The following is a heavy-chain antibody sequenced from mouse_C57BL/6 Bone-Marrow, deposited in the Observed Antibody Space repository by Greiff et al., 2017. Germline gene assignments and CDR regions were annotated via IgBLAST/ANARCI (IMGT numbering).Heavy chain of an antibody. CDR3: ARSRITTVVPYYFDY. CDR2: ISSGSSTI. Sequence: DVKLVESGGGLVKPGGSLKLSCAASGFTFSDYGMHWVRQAPEKGLEWVAYISSGSSTIYYADTVKGRFTISRDNAKNTLFLQMTSLRSEDTAMYYCARSRITTVVPYYFDYWGQGTTLTVSS. D-gene: IGHD1-1*01. J-gene: IGHJ2*01. V-gene: IGHV5-17*01. CDR1: GFTFSDYG.